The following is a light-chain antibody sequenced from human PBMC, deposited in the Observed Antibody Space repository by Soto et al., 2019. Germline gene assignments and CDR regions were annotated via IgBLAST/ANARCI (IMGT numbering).Light chain of an antibody. CDR2: EVS. CDR3: CSYAYSSTPLI. V-gene: IGLV2-23*02. CDR1: SSDVGSYNL. Sequence: QSVLTQPASVSGSPGQSITISCTGTSSDVGSYNLVSWYQQHPGKAPKLMIYEVSKRPSGVSNSFSGSKSGNTASLTISGLHAHDEADYYWCSYAYSSTPLIFVTRTKVTAL. J-gene: IGLJ1*01.